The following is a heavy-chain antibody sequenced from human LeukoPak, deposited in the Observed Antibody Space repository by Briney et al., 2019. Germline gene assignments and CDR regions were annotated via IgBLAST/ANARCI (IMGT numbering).Heavy chain of an antibody. CDR1: GYTLTELS. CDR3: ATRSGWDDAFDI. Sequence: ASVKVSCKISGYTLTELSMHWVRQAPGKGLEWVGGFDPEDGETIYAQKFQGRVTMTEDTSTDTAYMELSSLRSEDTAVYYCATRSGWDDAFDIWGQGTMVTVSS. D-gene: IGHD6-19*01. J-gene: IGHJ3*02. V-gene: IGHV1-24*01. CDR2: FDPEDGET.